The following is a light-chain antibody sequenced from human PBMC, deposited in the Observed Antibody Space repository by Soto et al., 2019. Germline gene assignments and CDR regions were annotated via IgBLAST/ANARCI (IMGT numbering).Light chain of an antibody. V-gene: IGKV3-20*01. J-gene: IGKJ1*01. CDR3: QQYGSSPGT. CDR1: QGIGDT. Sequence: EVVMRQSPATLSVSPGEGATLSCRASQGIGDTLAWYQHKPGQTPRLLIFGASIRDTGIPDRFSGSGSGTDFTLTISRLEPEDFAVYYCQQYGSSPGTFGHGTKVDIK. CDR2: GAS.